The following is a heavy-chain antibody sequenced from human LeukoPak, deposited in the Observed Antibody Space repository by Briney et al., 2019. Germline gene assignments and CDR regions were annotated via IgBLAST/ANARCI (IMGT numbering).Heavy chain of an antibody. V-gene: IGHV4-61*02. CDR1: GGSISSGSYY. Sequence: PSETLSLTCTVSGGSISSGSYYWSWIRQPAGKGLGWIGRIYTTGTTNSNITLKSRVTISVDTSKNQFSLKLSSWTAADTAVYYCARDNYDCSGYGGENWFDPWGQGTLVTVSS. CDR3: ARDNYDCSGYGGENWFDP. CDR2: IYTTGTT. D-gene: IGHD3-22*01. J-gene: IGHJ5*02.